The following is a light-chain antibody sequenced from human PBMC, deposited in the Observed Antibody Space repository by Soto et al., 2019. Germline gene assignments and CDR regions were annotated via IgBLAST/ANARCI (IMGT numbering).Light chain of an antibody. V-gene: IGKV1-5*01. CDR2: DAY. Sequence: DIQMTQSPSTLPASVDDRVTITCRASQSISTWLVWYQQKPGKAPKVLIYDAYSLQDEDPSKFSGHGAGTDCTLSISTMQPDGSAIYYCKLYKNYTTFGQETKLEIK. CDR3: KLYKNYTT. J-gene: IGKJ2*01. CDR1: QSISTW.